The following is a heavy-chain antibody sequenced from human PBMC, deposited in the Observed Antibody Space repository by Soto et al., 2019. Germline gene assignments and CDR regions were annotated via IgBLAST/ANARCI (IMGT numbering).Heavy chain of an antibody. Sequence: ASETLSLTCTVSGASIRSSSSYWGWIRQPPGKGLEWVGSIYYLGNTYYNPSLGSRVTISLDTSKNQFSLRLSSVTAADTAVFYCAGLYPYDSSGYHLAYWGQGSLVTVSS. V-gene: IGHV4-39*01. CDR3: AGLYPYDSSGYHLAY. J-gene: IGHJ4*02. D-gene: IGHD3-22*01. CDR2: IYYLGNT. CDR1: GASIRSSSSY.